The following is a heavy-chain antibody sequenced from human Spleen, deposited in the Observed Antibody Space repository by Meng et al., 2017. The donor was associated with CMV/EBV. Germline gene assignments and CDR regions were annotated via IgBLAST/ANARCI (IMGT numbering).Heavy chain of an antibody. V-gene: IGHV1-18*01. CDR3: ARVGYSGYDYYFDN. CDR1: GYTFTSYG. D-gene: IGHD5-12*01. J-gene: IGHJ4*02. CDR2: LSAYNGNT. Sequence: AAVKVSCKASGYTFTSYGFTWVRQAPGQGLEWMGWLSAYNGNTNYAQKLQGRVTMTTDTSTNTAYMDLRSLRSDDTAVYYCARVGYSGYDYYFDNWGQGTLVTVSS.